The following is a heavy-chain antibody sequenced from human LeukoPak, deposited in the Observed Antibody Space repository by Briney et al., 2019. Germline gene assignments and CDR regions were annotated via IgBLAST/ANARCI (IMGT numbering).Heavy chain of an antibody. CDR1: GGSFSGYY. V-gene: IGHV4-34*01. J-gene: IGHJ4*02. D-gene: IGHD6-19*01. CDR2: INHSGST. Sequence: SETLSLTCAVYGGSFSGYYWSWIRQPPGKGLEWIGEINHSGSTNYNPSLKSRVTIPVDTSKNQFSLKLSSVTAADTAVYYCARGGRPRGIAVAGTGRYFDYWGQGTLVTVSS. CDR3: ARGGRPRGIAVAGTGRYFDY.